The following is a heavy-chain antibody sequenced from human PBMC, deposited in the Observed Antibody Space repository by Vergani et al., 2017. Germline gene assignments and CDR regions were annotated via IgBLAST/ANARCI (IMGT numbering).Heavy chain of an antibody. CDR1: GFTFDDYA. Sequence: EVQLVESGGGLVQPGRSLRLSCAASGFTFDDYAMHWVWQAPGKGLEWVSGISWNSGSIGYADSVKGRFTISRDNAKNSLYLQMNSLRAEDTALYYCAKDSTPAYSGSYCFDYWGQGTLVTVSS. CDR2: ISWNSGSI. CDR3: AKDSTPAYSGSYCFDY. J-gene: IGHJ4*02. V-gene: IGHV3-9*01. D-gene: IGHD1-26*01.